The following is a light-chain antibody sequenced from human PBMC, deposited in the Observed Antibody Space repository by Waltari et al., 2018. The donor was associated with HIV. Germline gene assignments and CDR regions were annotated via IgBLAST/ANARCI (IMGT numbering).Light chain of an antibody. CDR1: SNNIGHQG. CDR3: SAWDFILGVWV. J-gene: IGLJ3*02. V-gene: IGLV10-54*04. CDR2: RNN. Sequence: QAGLTQPPSVSKGLRQTTTITCIGNSNNIGHQGAVWLQQHQGHPPKLLCYRNNNRSSGMSERFSASRSGNTASLTITGLQPADEADYYCSAWDFILGVWVFGGVTKLTVL.